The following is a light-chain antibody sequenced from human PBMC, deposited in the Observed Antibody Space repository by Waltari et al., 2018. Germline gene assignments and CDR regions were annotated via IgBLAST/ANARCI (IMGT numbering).Light chain of an antibody. CDR2: SNE. V-gene: IGLV1-44*01. Sequence: QSVLSQSPSASATPGQRVALSCSGGNSNIGNNPVNWYYHLPGTAPKLLIYSNEQRPSGVPDRFSGSKSGTSASLAISGLQSGDEGDYYCASWDDTLGGILFGGGTRLTVL. CDR3: ASWDDTLGGIL. J-gene: IGLJ3*02. CDR1: NSNIGNNP.